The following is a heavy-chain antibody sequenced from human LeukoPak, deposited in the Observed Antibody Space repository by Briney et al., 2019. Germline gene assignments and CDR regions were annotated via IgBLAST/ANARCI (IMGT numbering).Heavy chain of an antibody. CDR3: ARDSSGDQ. J-gene: IGHJ4*02. CDR2: IKENGSEK. D-gene: IGHD3-22*01. V-gene: IGHV3-7*01. Sequence: GGSLRLSCAASGFTFSTYWMSWVRQAPGKGLEWVANIKENGSEKYYADSVKGRSTISRDNAKNSLYLQMNSLRAEDTAVYYCARDSSGDQWGQGTLVTVSS. CDR1: GFTFSTYW.